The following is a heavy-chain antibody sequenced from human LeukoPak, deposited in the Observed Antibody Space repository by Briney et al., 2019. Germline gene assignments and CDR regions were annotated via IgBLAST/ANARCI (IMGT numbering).Heavy chain of an antibody. V-gene: IGHV3-48*01. CDR3: ASMDIVVVPAVTDDAFDI. CDR1: GFTFSSYS. J-gene: IGHJ3*02. Sequence: GGSLRLSCAASGFTFSSYSMNWVRQAPGKGLEWVSYISSSSSTIYYADSVKGRFTISRDNAKNSQYLQMNSLRAEDTAVYYCASMDIVVVPAVTDDAFDIWGQGTMVTVSS. CDR2: ISSSSSTI. D-gene: IGHD2-2*03.